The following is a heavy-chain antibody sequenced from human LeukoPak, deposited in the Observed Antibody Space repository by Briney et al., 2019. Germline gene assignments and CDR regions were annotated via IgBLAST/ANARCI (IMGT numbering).Heavy chain of an antibody. Sequence: SETLSLTCTVCGGSISSYYWSWLRQPPGKGLVGIGYIYYSGSTNYNPSLKRRVTISEDTSNTQFFQKLSLIPTDAPARYYLAGINMGDVCGGYLMPYFDYWGQGTLVTAPS. CDR1: GGSISSYY. CDR3: AGINMGDVCGGYLMPYFDY. D-gene: IGHD2-21*01. CDR2: IYYSGST. V-gene: IGHV4-59*01. J-gene: IGHJ4*02.